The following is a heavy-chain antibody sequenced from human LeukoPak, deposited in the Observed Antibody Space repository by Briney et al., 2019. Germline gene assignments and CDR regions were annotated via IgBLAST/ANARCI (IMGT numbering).Heavy chain of an antibody. CDR1: GFTFSSYS. CDR3: ARDFYSSGCKGD. D-gene: IGHD6-19*01. CDR2: ISSSSSYI. Sequence: PGGSLGLSCAASGFTFSSYSMNWVRQAPGKGLEWVSSISSSSSYIYYADSVKGRFTISRDNAKNSLYLQMNSLRAEDTAVYYCARDFYSSGCKGDWGQGTLVTVSS. J-gene: IGHJ4*02. V-gene: IGHV3-21*01.